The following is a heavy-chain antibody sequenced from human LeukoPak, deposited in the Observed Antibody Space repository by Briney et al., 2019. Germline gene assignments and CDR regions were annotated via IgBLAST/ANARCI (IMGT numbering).Heavy chain of an antibody. J-gene: IGHJ4*02. V-gene: IGHV4-31*03. CDR3: ARDNEWLDY. D-gene: IGHD6-19*01. CDR2: IYYTGST. Sequence: SQTLSLTCTVSGGSISSGGYYWSWIRQHPGKGLEWIGHIYYTGSTYYNPSLKSRVTISPDTSKNQFSLKLSSMTAADTAVYYCARDNEWLDYWGQGNLVIVSS. CDR1: GGSISSGGYY.